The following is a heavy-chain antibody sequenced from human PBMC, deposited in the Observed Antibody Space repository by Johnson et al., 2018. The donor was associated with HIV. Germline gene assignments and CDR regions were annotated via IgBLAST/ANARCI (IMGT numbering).Heavy chain of an antibody. CDR1: GFTFSSYA. CDR3: AKARFLEHAFDI. D-gene: IGHD3-3*01. CDR2: ISYDANNE. J-gene: IGHJ3*02. V-gene: IGHV3-30*04. Sequence: QVQLVESGRGVVQPGTSLRLSCAASGFTFSSYAVHWVRQAPGKGLEWVALISYDANNEYYADSVRGRFTISRDNSKNTLYLQMNSLRAEDTAVYYCAKARFLEHAFDIWGQVTMVTVSS.